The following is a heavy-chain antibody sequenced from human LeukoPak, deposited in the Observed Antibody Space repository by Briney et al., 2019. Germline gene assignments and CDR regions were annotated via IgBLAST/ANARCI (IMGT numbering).Heavy chain of an antibody. D-gene: IGHD2-15*01. CDR2: ISSSGYYI. CDR1: EFTLSSYT. Sequence: PGGSLRLSCAASEFTLSSYTMNWIRQAPGKGLEWVSSISSSGYYISYADSVKGRFTISRDNAKNSLYLQMNGLRVEDTAVYYCAKFLAGSRGFDYWGQGTLVTVSS. J-gene: IGHJ4*02. CDR3: AKFLAGSRGFDY. V-gene: IGHV3-21*04.